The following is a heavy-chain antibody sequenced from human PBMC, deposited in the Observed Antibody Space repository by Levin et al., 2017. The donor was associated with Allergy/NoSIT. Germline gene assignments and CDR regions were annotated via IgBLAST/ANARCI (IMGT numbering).Heavy chain of an antibody. J-gene: IGHJ4*02. CDR3: VRGGGYYGSW. V-gene: IGHV3-7*05. CDR2: INKGRNEI. Sequence: GGSLRLSCEASGFTFSDYWMSWVRQPSGKGLEWVARINKGRNEISYVDSVKGRFTISRDDGKKSLYLQMNSPRVEDTAVYYCVRGGGYYGSWWGQGALVTVSS. D-gene: IGHD3-10*01. CDR1: GFTFSDYW.